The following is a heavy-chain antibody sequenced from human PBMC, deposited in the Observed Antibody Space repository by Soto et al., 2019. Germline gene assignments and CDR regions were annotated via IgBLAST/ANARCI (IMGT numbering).Heavy chain of an antibody. CDR1: GGSISSGGYY. Sequence: QVQLQESGPGLVKPSQTLSLTCTVSGGSISSGGYYWSWIRQHPGKGLAWIGYISYSGSTNYKPSLKSRVTIAVDTSKNLFSLKLSAVTAADAAVYYCARSVFPWGRGTLVTVSS. V-gene: IGHV4-31*03. CDR2: ISYSGST. CDR3: ARSVFP. J-gene: IGHJ5*02.